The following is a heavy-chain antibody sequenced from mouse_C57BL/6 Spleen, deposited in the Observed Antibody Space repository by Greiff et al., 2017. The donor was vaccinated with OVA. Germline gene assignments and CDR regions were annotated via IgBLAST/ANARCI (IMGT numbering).Heavy chain of an antibody. J-gene: IGHJ4*01. Sequence: VQLQQSGPELVKPGASVKMSCKASGYTFTDYNMHWVKQSHGKSLEWIGYINPNNGGTSYNQKFKGKATLTVNKSSSTAYMELRSLTSEDSAVYYCARGGSSYYYAMDYWGQGTSVTVSS. D-gene: IGHD1-1*01. V-gene: IGHV1-22*01. CDR2: INPNNGGT. CDR3: ARGGSSYYYAMDY. CDR1: GYTFTDYN.